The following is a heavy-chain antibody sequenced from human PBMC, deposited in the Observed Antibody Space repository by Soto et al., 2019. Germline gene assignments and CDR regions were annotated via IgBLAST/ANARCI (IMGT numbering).Heavy chain of an antibody. D-gene: IGHD3-22*01. J-gene: IGHJ6*02. V-gene: IGHV1-69*12. CDR3: ARGDATKIVVTTYYGMDV. CDR1: GGSLSNYG. Sequence: QVQLVQSGAEVKKPGSSVKVSCKASGGSLSNYGISWVRQAPGQGLEWMGAIIPVFGTPNYAQKFQDRVTIHADESTTTVDMEVRSLTSEDTAVYYCARGDATKIVVTTYYGMDVWGQGTTVTVSS. CDR2: IIPVFGTP.